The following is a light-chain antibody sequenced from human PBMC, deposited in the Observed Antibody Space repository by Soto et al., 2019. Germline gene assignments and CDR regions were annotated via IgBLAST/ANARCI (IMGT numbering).Light chain of an antibody. CDR2: KAS. CDR3: QQYQTYSWT. V-gene: IGKV1-5*03. Sequence: DIQMTQSPSTLSASVGDRITITCRASQNINDWLAWYQQKPGNAPKLLVYKASGLESGVPSRFSGSGFGTEFTLTISSLQPDDFATYFCQQYQTYSWTFVQGTQVEAK. CDR1: QNINDW. J-gene: IGKJ1*01.